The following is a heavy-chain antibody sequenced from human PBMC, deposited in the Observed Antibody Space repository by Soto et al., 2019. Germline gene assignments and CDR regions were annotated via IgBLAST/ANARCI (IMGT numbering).Heavy chain of an antibody. D-gene: IGHD1-26*01. V-gene: IGHV1-18*01. CDR2: ISAYNGNT. CDR1: GYTFTSYG. CDR3: ARDFGSSIVGASAGMDV. J-gene: IGHJ6*02. Sequence: QVQLVQSGAEVKKPGASVKVSCKASGYTFTSYGISWVRQAPGQGLEWMGWISAYNGNTNYAQKLQGRVTMTTDTYTSTAYMELRSLRSDDTAVYYCARDFGSSIVGASAGMDVWGQGTTVTVSS.